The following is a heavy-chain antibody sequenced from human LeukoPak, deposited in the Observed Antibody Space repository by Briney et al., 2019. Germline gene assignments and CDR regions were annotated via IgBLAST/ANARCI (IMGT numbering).Heavy chain of an antibody. Sequence: SVKVSCKASGGTFSSYAISWVRQAPGQGLEWMGRIIPILGTANYAQKFQGRVTITADKSTSTAYMKLSSLRSEDTAVYYCARLRYSSSWYVTSPYYYYYGMDVWGQGTTVTVSS. J-gene: IGHJ6*02. V-gene: IGHV1-69*04. CDR2: IIPILGTA. D-gene: IGHD6-13*01. CDR1: GGTFSSYA. CDR3: ARLRYSSSWYVTSPYYYYYGMDV.